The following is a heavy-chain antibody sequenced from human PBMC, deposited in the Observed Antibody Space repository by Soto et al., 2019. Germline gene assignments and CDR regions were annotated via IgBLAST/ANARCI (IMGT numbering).Heavy chain of an antibody. Sequence: PGESLKISCKGSGYSFTSYWIGWVRQMPGKGLEWMGRIDPSDSYTNYSPSFQGHVTISADKSISTAYLQWSSLKASDTAMYYCARKYYDILTGDYGMDVWGQGTTVTVSS. CDR2: IDPSDSYT. D-gene: IGHD3-9*01. CDR1: GYSFTSYW. J-gene: IGHJ6*02. CDR3: ARKYYDILTGDYGMDV. V-gene: IGHV5-10-1*01.